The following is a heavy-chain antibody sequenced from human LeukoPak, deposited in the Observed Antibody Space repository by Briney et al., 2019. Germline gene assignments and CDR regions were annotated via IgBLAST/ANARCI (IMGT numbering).Heavy chain of an antibody. CDR1: GFIFNNYA. V-gene: IGHV3-23*01. Sequence: QTGGSLRLSCAASGFIFNNYAVSWVRQAPGKGLEWVSSISGTGATTYYAGSVKGRFAISRDNSKNTLYLQMSSLRAEDTAVYFCAKDQRFGDLDDYRGQGTLVAVSS. CDR3: AKDQRFGDLDDY. CDR2: ISGTGATT. J-gene: IGHJ4*02. D-gene: IGHD3-10*01.